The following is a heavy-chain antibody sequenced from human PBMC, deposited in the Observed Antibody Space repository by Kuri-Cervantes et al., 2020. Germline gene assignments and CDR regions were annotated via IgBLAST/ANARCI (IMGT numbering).Heavy chain of an antibody. CDR2: IYPGDSDT. CDR1: GYSFTSYW. Sequence: GGSLRLSCKGSGYSFTSYWIGWVRQMPGKGLEWMGIIYPGDSDTRYSPSFQGQVTISADKSISTACLQWSSLKASDTAMYYCARRQPSEAFDIWGQGTMVTVSS. CDR3: ARRQPSEAFDI. D-gene: IGHD6-13*01. V-gene: IGHV5-51*01. J-gene: IGHJ3*02.